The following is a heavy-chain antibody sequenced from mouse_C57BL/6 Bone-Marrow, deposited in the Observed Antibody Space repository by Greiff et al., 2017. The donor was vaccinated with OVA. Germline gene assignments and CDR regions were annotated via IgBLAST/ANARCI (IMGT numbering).Heavy chain of an antibody. Sequence: EVKVVESGGDLVKPGGSLKLSCAASGFTFSSYGMSWVSQTPDTRLEWVATISSGGSYTYYPDSVKGRFTISRDNAKNTLYLQMSSLKSEDTAMYYCARHYYGSSFAYWGQGTLVTVSA. J-gene: IGHJ3*01. D-gene: IGHD1-1*01. V-gene: IGHV5-6*01. CDR2: ISSGGSYT. CDR1: GFTFSSYG. CDR3: ARHYYGSSFAY.